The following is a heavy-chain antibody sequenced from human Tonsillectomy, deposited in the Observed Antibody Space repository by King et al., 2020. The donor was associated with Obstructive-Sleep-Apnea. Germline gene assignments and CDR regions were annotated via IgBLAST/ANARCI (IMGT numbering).Heavy chain of an antibody. CDR2: MNPNSGNT. CDR1: GYTFTSYD. D-gene: IGHD6-13*01. J-gene: IGHJ1*01. Sequence: QLVQSWAEVKKPGASVKVSCKASGYTFTSYDINWLRQATGQGLEWMGWMNPNSGNTGYAQKFQGRVTMTRNTSISTAYMELSSLRSEDTAVYYCARGYIAAAGKGSFQHWGQGTLVTVSS. V-gene: IGHV1-8*01. CDR3: ARGYIAAAGKGSFQH.